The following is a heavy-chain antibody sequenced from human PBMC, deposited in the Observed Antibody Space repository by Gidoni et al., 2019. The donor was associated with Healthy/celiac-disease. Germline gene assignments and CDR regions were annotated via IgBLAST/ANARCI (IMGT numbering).Heavy chain of an antibody. CDR1: GGSFRGYY. D-gene: IGHD4-17*01. V-gene: IGHV4-34*01. CDR2: INHSGST. CDR3: ARGTNGRAVTTARYFDY. Sequence: QVQLQQWGAGLLKPSETLSLTCAVYGGSFRGYYWSWIRQPPGKGLEWIGEINHSGSTNYNPSLKSRVTISVDTSKNQFSLKLSSVTAADTAVYYCARGTNGRAVTTARYFDYWGQGTLVTVSS. J-gene: IGHJ4*02.